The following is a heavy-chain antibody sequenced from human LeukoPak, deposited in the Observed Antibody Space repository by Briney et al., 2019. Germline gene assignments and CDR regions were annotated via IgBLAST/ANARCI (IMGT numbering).Heavy chain of an antibody. CDR2: INAGNGNT. CDR3: ARSEAAAGNFGYFDY. Sequence: GASVKVSCKASGYTFTSYAMHWVRQAPGQRLEWMGWINAGNGNTKYSQKFQGRVTITRDTSASTAYMELSSLRSEDTAVYYCARSEAAAGNFGYFDYWGQGTLVTASS. J-gene: IGHJ4*02. V-gene: IGHV1-3*01. D-gene: IGHD6-13*01. CDR1: GYTFTSYA.